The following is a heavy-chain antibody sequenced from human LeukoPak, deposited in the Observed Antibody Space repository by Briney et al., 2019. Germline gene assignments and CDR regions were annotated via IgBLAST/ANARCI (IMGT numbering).Heavy chain of an antibody. CDR3: ARTGYSYGYYYYYMDV. CDR2: ITTYNGDT. V-gene: IGHV1-18*01. Sequence: ASVKVSCKASGYTFTTYGLSWVRQAPGQGLEWMGWITTYNGDTDYAQKLQGRVTMTADTSTSTAYMELRSLRSDDTAVYYCARTGYSYGYYYYYMDVWGKGTTVTVSS. CDR1: GYTFTTYG. J-gene: IGHJ6*03. D-gene: IGHD5-18*01.